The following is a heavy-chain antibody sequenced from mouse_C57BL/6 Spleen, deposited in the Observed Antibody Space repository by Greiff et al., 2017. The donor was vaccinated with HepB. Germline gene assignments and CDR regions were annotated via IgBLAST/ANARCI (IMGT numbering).Heavy chain of an antibody. V-gene: IGHV3-6*01. CDR2: ISYDGSN. Sequence: ESGPGLVKPSQSLSLTCSVTGYSITSGYYWNWIRQFPGNKLEWMGYISYDGSNNYNPSLKNRISITRDTSKNQFFLKLNSVTTEDTATYYCARERDYYGSSYPYFDYWGQGTTLTVSS. J-gene: IGHJ2*01. D-gene: IGHD1-1*01. CDR1: GYSITSGYY. CDR3: ARERDYYGSSYPYFDY.